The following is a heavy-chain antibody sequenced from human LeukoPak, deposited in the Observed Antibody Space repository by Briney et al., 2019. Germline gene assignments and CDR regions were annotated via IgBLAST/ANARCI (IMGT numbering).Heavy chain of an antibody. CDR2: INSDGSTT. CDR1: GFTFSSYW. CDR3: AKHQVAHDSWNAFDI. Sequence: GGSLRLSCAASGFTFSSYWMHWVRQTPGKGLVWVSRINSDGSTTSDADSVKGRFTISRDNVKNTLYLQMNTLRAEDTAVYYCAKHQVAHDSWNAFDIWGQGTMVTVSS. V-gene: IGHV3-74*01. J-gene: IGHJ3*02. D-gene: IGHD3-3*01.